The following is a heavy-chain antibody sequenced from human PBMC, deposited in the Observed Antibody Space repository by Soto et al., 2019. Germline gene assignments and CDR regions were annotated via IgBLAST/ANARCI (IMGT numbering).Heavy chain of an antibody. D-gene: IGHD1-26*01. CDR2: ISYDGSNT. Sequence: QVQLVESGGGVVQPGRSLRLSCVASGFTFSSYGMHWVRQAPGKGLKWVAIISYDGSNTYYADSVKGRFTISRDHSKNTLYLRMNSLRGEGTSVYCCAKEGGLSGSYYISSCYHFDYWGQGTLVTVSS. CDR1: GFTFSSYG. V-gene: IGHV3-30*18. CDR3: AKEGGLSGSYYISSCYHFDY. J-gene: IGHJ4*02.